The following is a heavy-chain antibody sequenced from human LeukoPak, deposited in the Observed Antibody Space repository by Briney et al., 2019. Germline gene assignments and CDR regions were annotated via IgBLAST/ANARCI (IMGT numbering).Heavy chain of an antibody. CDR2: ISSSGSTI. V-gene: IGHV3-48*03. CDR1: GFTFSSYE. D-gene: IGHD3-10*01. Sequence: GGSLRLSCAASGFTFSSYEMNWVRQAPGKGLEWVSYISSSGSTIYYADSVKGRFTISRDNAKNSLYLQMNSLRAEDTAVYYCAREEVHYYGSGSPLGIGYWGQGTLVTVSS. J-gene: IGHJ4*02. CDR3: AREEVHYYGSGSPLGIGY.